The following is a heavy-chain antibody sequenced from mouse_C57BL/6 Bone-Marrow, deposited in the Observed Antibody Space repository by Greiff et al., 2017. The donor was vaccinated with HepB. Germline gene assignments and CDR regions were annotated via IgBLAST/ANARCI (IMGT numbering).Heavy chain of an antibody. CDR1: GYTFTSYG. CDR3: ARDHY. CDR2: IYPRSGNT. Sequence: VKLQQSGAELARPGASVKLSCKASGYTFTSYGISWVKQRTGQGLEWIGEIYPRSGNTYYNEKFKGKATLTADKSSSTAYMELRSLTSEDSAVYFCARDHYWGQGTTLTVSS. V-gene: IGHV1-81*01. J-gene: IGHJ2*01.